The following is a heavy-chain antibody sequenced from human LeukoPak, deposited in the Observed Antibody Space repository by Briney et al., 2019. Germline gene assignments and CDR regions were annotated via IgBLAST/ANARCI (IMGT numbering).Heavy chain of an antibody. CDR2: IKQDGSEK. CDR1: GFTFSSYW. Sequence: GGSLRLSCAASGFTFSSYWMSWVRQAPGKGLEWVANIKQDGSEKYYVDSVKGRFTISRDNAKNPLYLQMNSLRAEDTAVYYCARLNWNLRYWYFDLWGRGTLVTVSS. J-gene: IGHJ2*01. CDR3: ARLNWNLRYWYFDL. V-gene: IGHV3-7*01. D-gene: IGHD1-7*01.